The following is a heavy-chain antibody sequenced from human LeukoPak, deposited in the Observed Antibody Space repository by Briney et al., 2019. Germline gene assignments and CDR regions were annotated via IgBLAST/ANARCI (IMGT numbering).Heavy chain of an antibody. CDR3: VRGGEIGFDS. CDR2: IGTGGNT. CDR1: GFTFSRYD. Sequence: GGSLRLSCAASGFTFSRYDMHWVRQATGKGLEWISSIGTGGNTYYIGSVKGRFTISRENAKSSLYLQMNSLRAGDTAVYYCVRGGEIGFDSWAREPWSPSPQ. D-gene: IGHD3-16*01. J-gene: IGHJ5*01. V-gene: IGHV3-13*04.